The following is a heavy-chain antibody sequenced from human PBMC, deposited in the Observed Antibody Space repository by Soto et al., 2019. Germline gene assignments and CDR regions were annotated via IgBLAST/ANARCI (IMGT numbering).Heavy chain of an antibody. D-gene: IGHD5-12*01. Sequence: SETLSLTCTVSGGSISSGDYYWSWIRQPPGKGLEWIGYIYYSGSTYYNPSLKSRVTISVDTSKNQFSLKLSSVTAADTAVYYCARVASRDGYPSWPYYFDYWGQGTLVTVSS. CDR2: IYYSGST. CDR3: ARVASRDGYPSWPYYFDY. CDR1: GGSISSGDYY. V-gene: IGHV4-30-4*01. J-gene: IGHJ4*02.